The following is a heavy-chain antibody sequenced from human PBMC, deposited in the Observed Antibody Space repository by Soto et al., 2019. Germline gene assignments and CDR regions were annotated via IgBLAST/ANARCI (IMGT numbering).Heavy chain of an antibody. CDR1: GFTFSAYG. D-gene: IGHD3-3*01. CDR2: ISIDESNK. J-gene: IGHJ4*02. Sequence: GGSLRLSCAASGFTFSAYGMHWVRQAPGKGLEWVAVISIDESNKDYADSVKGRFTISRDNSKNTLYLQMNSLRAEDTAVYYCAKPHFPYYDLWSGYFTDSWGQGTLVTVSS. CDR3: AKPHFPYYDLWSGYFTDS. V-gene: IGHV3-30*18.